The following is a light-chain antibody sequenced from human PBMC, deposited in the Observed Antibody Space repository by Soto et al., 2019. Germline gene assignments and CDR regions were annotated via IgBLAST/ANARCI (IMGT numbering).Light chain of an antibody. CDR2: WAS. V-gene: IGKV4-1*01. Sequence: DLVMTQSPDSLAVSLGERATINCKSSQSVLYSSNHKNYLAWYQQKLGQPPKLLIYWASTRESGVPDRFSVSGSGLDFTLTIISLQAEDVAVCYCQQYYSTPTFGQRTKVEIK. J-gene: IGKJ1*01. CDR3: QQYYSTPT. CDR1: QSVLYSSNHKNY.